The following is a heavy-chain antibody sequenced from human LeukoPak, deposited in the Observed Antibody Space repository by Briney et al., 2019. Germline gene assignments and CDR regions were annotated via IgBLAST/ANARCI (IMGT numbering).Heavy chain of an antibody. D-gene: IGHD2-15*01. V-gene: IGHV3-23*01. CDR2: IDNDGGET. CDR3: AKSGGRWSHFDY. Sequence: GGSLRLSCAASGFIFINYAMNWVRQAPGKGLEWVADIDNDGGETYYTDSVKGRFTISRDNSKNTLYLQMNSLRAEDTALYHCAKSGGRWSHFDYWGQGTLVTVSS. J-gene: IGHJ4*02. CDR1: GFIFINYA.